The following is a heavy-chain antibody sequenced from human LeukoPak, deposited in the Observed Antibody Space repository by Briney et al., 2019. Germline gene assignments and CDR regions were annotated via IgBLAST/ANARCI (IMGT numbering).Heavy chain of an antibody. CDR3: ARVAYSGYDLYLDY. D-gene: IGHD5-12*01. CDR1: GGSISSSSYY. CDR2: ISYSAST. J-gene: IGHJ4*02. Sequence: SETLSLTWTVSGGSISSSSYYWGWIRQPPGKGLEWIGSISYSASTYYHPSLKSRVTISADTSTNQFSLNLSSVTAADPALYVCARVAYSGYDLYLDYCGQGILVTVSS. V-gene: IGHV4-39*07.